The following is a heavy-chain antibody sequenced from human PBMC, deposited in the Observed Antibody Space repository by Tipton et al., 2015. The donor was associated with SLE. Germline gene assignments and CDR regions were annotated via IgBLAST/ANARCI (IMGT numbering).Heavy chain of an antibody. CDR2: IYHSGST. J-gene: IGHJ6*02. CDR3: ARIKGSGSYRYGIDV. V-gene: IGHV4-4*02. CDR1: GGSISSSNW. Sequence: SLRLSCAVSGGSISSSNWWSWVRQPPGKGLEWIGEIYHSGSTNYNPSLKSRVTISVDKSKNQFSLKLSSVTAADTAVYYCARIKGSGSYRYGIDVWGQGTTVTVSS. D-gene: IGHD3-10*01.